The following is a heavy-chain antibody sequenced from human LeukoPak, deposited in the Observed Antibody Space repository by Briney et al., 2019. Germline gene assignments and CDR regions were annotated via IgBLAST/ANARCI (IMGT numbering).Heavy chain of an antibody. D-gene: IGHD5-12*01. CDR3: AHISGYDGPFGY. V-gene: IGHV2-5*02. J-gene: IGHJ4*02. CDR2: IYWDDDK. CDR1: GFSLSTSGVG. Sequence: SSPTLVKPTQTLTLTCTFSGFSLSTSGVGVGWIRQPPGNALDWLALIYWDDDKRYSPSLKSRLTITKDTSKKQVVLTMTNMDPVDTATYYCAHISGYDGPFGYWGQGTLVTVSS.